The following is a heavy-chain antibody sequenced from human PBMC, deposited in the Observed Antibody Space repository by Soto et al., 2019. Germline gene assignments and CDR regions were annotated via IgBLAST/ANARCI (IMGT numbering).Heavy chain of an antibody. CDR2: IYDSGSS. CDR1: GGSVSGGDYF. V-gene: IGHV4-30-4*01. CDR3: AREKGYISGPKNFDS. D-gene: IGHD5-12*01. Sequence: ASETLSLTYSVYGGSVSGGDYFRIWIRQPPGKGLEWIGYIYDSGSSYYNPSLKSRVTMSVDTSKNQFSLKLRSVTAADTAMYYCAREKGYISGPKNFDSWGQGTLVTVSS. J-gene: IGHJ4*02.